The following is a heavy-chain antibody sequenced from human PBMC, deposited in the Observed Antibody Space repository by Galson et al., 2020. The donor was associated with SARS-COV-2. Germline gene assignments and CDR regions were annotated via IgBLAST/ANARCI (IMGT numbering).Heavy chain of an antibody. CDR1: GYSISSGYY. J-gene: IGHJ4*02. Sequence: ASETLSLTCTVSGYSISSGYYWAWIRQPPGKGLEWIGTIYYSGSTYYNPSLKSRVTISVDTSKNQFSLSLSSLTAADTAVYFCARVFRFSWSYYFDYWGQGTLVSVSS. CDR2: IYYSGST. CDR3: ARVFRFSWSYYFDY. V-gene: IGHV4-38-2*02. D-gene: IGHD1-26*01.